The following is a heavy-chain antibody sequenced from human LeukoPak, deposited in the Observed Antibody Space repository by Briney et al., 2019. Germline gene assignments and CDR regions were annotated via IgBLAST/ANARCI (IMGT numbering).Heavy chain of an antibody. V-gene: IGHV3-15*01. Sequence: GGSLRLSCAASGLIFSNAWMSWVRQAPGKGLEWVGHIRSKTDGGTTDYAAPVMGRFTISRDDSKNTQYLQMNSLKTEDTAVYYCTTYYYDSTSDFGYWGQGTLVTVSS. CDR3: TTYYYDSTSDFGY. CDR1: GLIFSNAW. D-gene: IGHD3-22*01. CDR2: IRSKTDGGTT. J-gene: IGHJ4*02.